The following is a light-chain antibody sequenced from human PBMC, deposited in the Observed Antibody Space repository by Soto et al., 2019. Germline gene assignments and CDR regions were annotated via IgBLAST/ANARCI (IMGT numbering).Light chain of an antibody. CDR2: EVN. V-gene: IGLV2-14*01. J-gene: IGLJ2*01. CDR1: SSDVGAYNY. CDR3: SSYTKSSTLV. Sequence: QSALTQPASVSGSPGQSITISCTGTSSDVGAYNYVSWYQHHPGKAPKLLLYEVNNRPSGVSNRFSGSKSGNTASLSISGLQAEDEADYYCSSYTKSSTLVFGGGTKLTVL.